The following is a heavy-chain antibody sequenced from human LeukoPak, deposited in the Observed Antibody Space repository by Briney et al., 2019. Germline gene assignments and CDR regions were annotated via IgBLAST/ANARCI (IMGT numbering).Heavy chain of an antibody. J-gene: IGHJ4*02. CDR2: IYYSGGT. CDR3: ATGGVRYCSTTSCLGY. V-gene: IGHV4-59*01. D-gene: IGHD2-2*01. CDR1: GGSISSYY. Sequence: SETLSLTCTVSGGSISSYYWSWIRQPPGKGLEWIGYIYYSGGTSYNPSLRSRVTISVDTPKNQFSLKLSSVTAAVTAVYYCATGGVRYCSTTSCLGYWGQGTLVTVSS.